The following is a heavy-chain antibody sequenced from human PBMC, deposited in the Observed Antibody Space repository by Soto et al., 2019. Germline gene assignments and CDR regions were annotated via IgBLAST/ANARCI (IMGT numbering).Heavy chain of an antibody. CDR2: IYYSGST. D-gene: IGHD3-22*01. V-gene: IGHV4-59*08. Sequence: SETLSLTCTVSGGSISSYYWSWIRQPPGKGLEWIGYIYYSGSTNYNPSLKSRVTISVDTSKNQFSLKLSSVTAADTAVYYCARRNYYDSSGYYYAFDIWGQGTMVTVS. J-gene: IGHJ3*02. CDR3: ARRNYYDSSGYYYAFDI. CDR1: GGSISSYY.